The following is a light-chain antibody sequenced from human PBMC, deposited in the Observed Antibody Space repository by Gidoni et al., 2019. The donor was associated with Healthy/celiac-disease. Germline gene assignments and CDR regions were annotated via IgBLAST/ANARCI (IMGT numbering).Light chain of an antibody. Sequence: EIVLTQSPGTLSLSQGERATLSCMASQSVSSSYLAWYQQKPGQAPRLLIYGASSRATGIPDRFSGSGSGTDFTLTISSLEPEDFAVYYCQQYGSSPSTFGPGTKVDIK. CDR3: QQYGSSPST. CDR1: QSVSSSY. V-gene: IGKV3-20*01. J-gene: IGKJ3*01. CDR2: GAS.